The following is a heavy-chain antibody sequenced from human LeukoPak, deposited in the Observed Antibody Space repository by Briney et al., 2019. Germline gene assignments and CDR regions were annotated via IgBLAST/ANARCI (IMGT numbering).Heavy chain of an antibody. CDR2: ISAYNGYT. V-gene: IGHV1-18*01. CDR3: ARDRPPRHYYDTSDYHGAAHY. Sequence: AASVKVSCKASGYNFTNYGINWVRQAPGQGLEWMAWISAYNGYTKYAEKLQGRVTMTTDTSTSTAYMDLRSLRSDDTAVYYCARDRPPRHYYDTSDYHGAAHYWGQGTLVTVSS. D-gene: IGHD3-22*01. J-gene: IGHJ4*02. CDR1: GYNFTNYG.